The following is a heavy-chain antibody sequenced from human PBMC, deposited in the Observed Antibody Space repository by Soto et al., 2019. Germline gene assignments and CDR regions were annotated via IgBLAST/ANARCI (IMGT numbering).Heavy chain of an antibody. CDR2: IRPDNGNT. D-gene: IGHD1-20*01. V-gene: IGHV1-18*01. CDR1: GYTFSTSC. J-gene: IGHJ1*01. Sequence: ASVKVSCKASGYTFSTSCISWVRQAPGQGREWVGWIRPDNGNTKSAQRLQRRDTLTTDTTASTAYMELRSLTSDDTAMYYCARDTESNRYNDWGQGTLVTVSS. CDR3: ARDTESNRYND.